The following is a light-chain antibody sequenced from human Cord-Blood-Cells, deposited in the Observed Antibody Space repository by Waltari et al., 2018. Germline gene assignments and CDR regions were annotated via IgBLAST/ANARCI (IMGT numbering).Light chain of an antibody. CDR3: SSYTSSSTWV. Sequence: QSALTQPASVSGSPGQPITISCTGTSSDVGGYNYVSWYQQHPGKAPTLMIYDVSNRPSGVSNRFSGSKSGNTASLTISGLQAEDEADYYCSSYTSSSTWVFGGGTKLTVL. V-gene: IGLV2-14*03. CDR2: DVS. J-gene: IGLJ3*02. CDR1: SSDVGGYNY.